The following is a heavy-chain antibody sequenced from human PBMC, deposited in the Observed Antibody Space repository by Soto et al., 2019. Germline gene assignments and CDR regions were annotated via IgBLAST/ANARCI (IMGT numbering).Heavy chain of an antibody. Sequence: GGSLRLSCAASGFPFSSYWMHWVRQAPGKGLVWVSRINSDGSSTSYADSVKGRFTISRDNAKNTLYLQMNSLRAEDTAVYYCARDIVVRGVIIANYGMDVWGQGTTVTVSS. CDR3: ARDIVVRGVIIANYGMDV. V-gene: IGHV3-74*01. D-gene: IGHD3-10*01. J-gene: IGHJ6*02. CDR1: GFPFSSYW. CDR2: INSDGSST.